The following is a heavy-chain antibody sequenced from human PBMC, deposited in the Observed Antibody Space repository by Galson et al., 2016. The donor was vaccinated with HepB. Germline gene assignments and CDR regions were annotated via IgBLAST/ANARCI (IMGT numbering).Heavy chain of an antibody. Sequence: SLRLSCAASGFTFSSYAMSWVRQAPGKGPEWVSGIRGSGTSTYYADSVKGRFTISRDNSNNKLFLQMNSLTTEDTAIYFCAKDRLSGHGDYSWGIFDIWGRGTEVTVSS. CDR2: IRGSGTST. J-gene: IGHJ3*02. CDR3: AKDRLSGHGDYSWGIFDI. D-gene: IGHD4-17*01. CDR1: GFTFSSYA. V-gene: IGHV3-23*01.